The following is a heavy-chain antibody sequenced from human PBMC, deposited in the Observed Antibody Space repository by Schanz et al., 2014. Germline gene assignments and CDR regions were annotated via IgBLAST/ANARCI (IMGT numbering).Heavy chain of an antibody. CDR3: ARGFDFWDR. CDR1: GYTTFTDYY. Sequence: QVQLVQSGAEVKKPGASVKVSCKASGYTTFTDYYIHWVRQAPGQGLEWMGWISAYTNNTNYALKLQGRVTMTTDTSTSTAYMELRSLRSDDTAVYYCARGFDFWDRWGQGTLVIVSS. V-gene: IGHV1-18*01. CDR2: ISAYTNNT. D-gene: IGHD3-3*01. J-gene: IGHJ4*02.